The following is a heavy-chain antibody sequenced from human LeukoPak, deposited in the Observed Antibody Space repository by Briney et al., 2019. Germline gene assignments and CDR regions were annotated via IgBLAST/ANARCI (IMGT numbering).Heavy chain of an antibody. CDR3: ARDVLSHSYYYMDV. J-gene: IGHJ6*03. CDR2: IYISGST. CDR1: GGSLSSGRYY. Sequence: SETLSLTCTVSGGSLSSGRYYWSWIRQPAVKGLQWIGRIYISGSTYYSPSLKSRVTISLDTSNNQFSLNLSSATAADTAVYYCARDVLSHSYYYMDVWGKGITVTVSS. D-gene: IGHD5/OR15-5a*01. V-gene: IGHV4-61*02.